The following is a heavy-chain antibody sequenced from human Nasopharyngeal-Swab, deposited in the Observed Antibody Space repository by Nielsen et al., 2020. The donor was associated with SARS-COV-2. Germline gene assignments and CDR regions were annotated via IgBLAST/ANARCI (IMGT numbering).Heavy chain of an antibody. CDR2: IYHGGNT. CDR1: GGSIRRSNW. J-gene: IGHJ6*03. V-gene: IGHV4-4*02. CDR3: ARAQRGLAATIFYDYMDV. Sequence: GSLRLSCDVSGGSIRRSNWWTWVRQPPGKGLEWIGEIYHGGNTNYNPSLTSRVSISVDKSKNQFSLELTSVTATDTAVYYCARAQRGLAATIFYDYMDVWGKGTTVTVSS. D-gene: IGHD1-26*01.